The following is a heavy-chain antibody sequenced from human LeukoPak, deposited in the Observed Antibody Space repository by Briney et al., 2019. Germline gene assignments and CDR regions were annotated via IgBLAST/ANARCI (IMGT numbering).Heavy chain of an antibody. Sequence: SETLSLTCTVSGVSMTSGGYHWSWIRQHPEKGLEWIGYIYYTGSTYYNPSLKSRVSMSVDTFKNQFSLKLSYVTVADTAVYYCAREADSGTYARYGMDVWGQGTTVTVSS. V-gene: IGHV4-31*03. CDR2: IYYTGST. CDR3: AREADSGTYARYGMDV. CDR1: GVSMTSGGYH. J-gene: IGHJ6*02. D-gene: IGHD1-26*01.